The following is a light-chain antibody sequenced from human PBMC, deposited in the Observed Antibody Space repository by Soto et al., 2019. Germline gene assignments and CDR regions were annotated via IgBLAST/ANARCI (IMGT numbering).Light chain of an antibody. CDR3: QQRSNWPSLT. CDR2: DVS. V-gene: IGKV3-11*01. J-gene: IGKJ4*01. CDR1: QSVNRY. Sequence: EVVLTQSPATLSLSPGERATLSCRASQSVNRYLAWYQHKPGQAPRLLIYDVSNRAPGIPARFSGSGSGTDFTLTICSLEPEDFALYYCQQRSNWPSLTFGGGTKVEIK.